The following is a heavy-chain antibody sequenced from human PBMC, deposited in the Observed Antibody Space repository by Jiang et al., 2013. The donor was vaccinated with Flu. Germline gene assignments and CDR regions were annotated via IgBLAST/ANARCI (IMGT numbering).Heavy chain of an antibody. Sequence: LLKPSETLSLTCTVSGGSISSSSHYWGWIRQPPGKGLEWIGSIYYSGSTYYNPSLKSRVTISVDTSKNQFSLKLSSVTAADTAVYYCARRTPQHVTAYDAFDIWGQGTMVTVSS. CDR2: IYYSGST. D-gene: IGHD2-21*01. CDR1: GGSISSSSHY. V-gene: IGHV4-39*01. CDR3: ARRTPQHVTAYDAFDI. J-gene: IGHJ3*02.